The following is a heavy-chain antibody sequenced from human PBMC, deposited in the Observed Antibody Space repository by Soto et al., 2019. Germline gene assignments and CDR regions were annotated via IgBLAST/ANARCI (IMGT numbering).Heavy chain of an antibody. V-gene: IGHV3-21*01. Sequence: GGSLRLSCAASGFTFSSYSMNWVRQAPGKGLEWVSSISSSSSYIYYADSVKGRFTISRDNAKNSLYLQMNSLRAEDTAVYYCAREKTQYYYDSSGFNWFDPWGQGTLVTVSS. D-gene: IGHD3-22*01. CDR1: GFTFSSYS. CDR3: AREKTQYYYDSSGFNWFDP. J-gene: IGHJ5*02. CDR2: ISSSSSYI.